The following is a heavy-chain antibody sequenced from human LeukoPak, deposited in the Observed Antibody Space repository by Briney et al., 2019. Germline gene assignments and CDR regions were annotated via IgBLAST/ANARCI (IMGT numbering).Heavy chain of an antibody. D-gene: IGHD1-26*01. J-gene: IGHJ3*02. CDR3: AREPREVGATPEDAFDI. Sequence: KSSETLSLTCTVSGGSISSSSYYWGWIRQPPGKGLEWIGSIYYSGSTYYNPSLKSRVTISVDTSKNQFSLKLSSVTAADTAVYYCAREPREVGATPEDAFDIWGQGTMVTVSS. CDR2: IYYSGST. V-gene: IGHV4-39*07. CDR1: GGSISSSSYY.